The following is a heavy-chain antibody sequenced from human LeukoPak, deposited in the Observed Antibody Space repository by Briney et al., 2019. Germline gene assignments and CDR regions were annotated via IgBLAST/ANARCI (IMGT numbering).Heavy chain of an antibody. V-gene: IGHV1-69*04. CDR3: ARDSRGDGYNY. J-gene: IGHJ4*02. Sequence: WMVRIIPILGIANYAQKFQGRVTITADKSTSTAYMELSSLRSEDTAVYYCARDSRGDGYNYWGQGTLVTVSS. D-gene: IGHD5-24*01. CDR2: IIPILGIA.